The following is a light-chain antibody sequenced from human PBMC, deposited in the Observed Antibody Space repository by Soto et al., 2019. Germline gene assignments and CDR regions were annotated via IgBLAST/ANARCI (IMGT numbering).Light chain of an antibody. J-gene: IGKJ1*01. V-gene: IGKV1-5*01. Sequence: DILMTQSPATLSASVGDRVTITCRASQSISRWLAWYQQKPGKAPKLLMYDASNLESGVPLRFSGSGSGTEFTLTISTRQPDVFGTYYGQQCNTSPTWTLGQGTKVEIK. CDR3: QQCNTSPTWT. CDR1: QSISRW. CDR2: DAS.